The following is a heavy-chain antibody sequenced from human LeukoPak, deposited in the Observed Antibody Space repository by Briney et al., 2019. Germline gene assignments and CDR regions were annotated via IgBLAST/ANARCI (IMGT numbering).Heavy chain of an antibody. Sequence: SVKVSCEPSGGTFSSHAISWVRQAPGQGLEWMGGIIPIFGTANYAQKFQGRVTITADESTSTAYMELSSLRSEDTAVYYCARSVSGSYSDYYYYMDVWGKGTTVTVSS. CDR2: IIPIFGTA. J-gene: IGHJ6*03. CDR1: GGTFSSHA. V-gene: IGHV1-69*13. D-gene: IGHD1-26*01. CDR3: ARSVSGSYSDYYYYMDV.